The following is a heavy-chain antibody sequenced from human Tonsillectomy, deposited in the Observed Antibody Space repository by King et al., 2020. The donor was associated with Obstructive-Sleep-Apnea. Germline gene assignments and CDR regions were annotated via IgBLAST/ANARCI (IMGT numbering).Heavy chain of an antibody. CDR2: IIPVFGTP. CDR1: GGTFNTYT. CDR3: AKEGDYYGSGSQSLLVYNGMDV. J-gene: IGHJ6*02. D-gene: IGHD3-10*01. V-gene: IGHV1-69*01. Sequence: VQLVESGPEVKKPGSSIKVSCTASGGTFNTYTINWVRQAPGHGLEWMGGIIPVFGTPNYAQKFQGRVTITADESTSTAYMELSSLRSEDTAVYYCAKEGDYYGSGSQSLLVYNGMDVWGQGTTVTVSS.